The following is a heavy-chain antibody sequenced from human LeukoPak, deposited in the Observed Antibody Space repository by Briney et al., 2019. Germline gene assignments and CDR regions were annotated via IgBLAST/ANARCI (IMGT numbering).Heavy chain of an antibody. V-gene: IGHV3-74*01. CDR1: GFTFSSYW. D-gene: IGHD2-2*01. Sequence: GGSLRLSCAASGFTFSSYWMHWVRQAPGKGLVWVSRINTDGSSTNYADSVKGRFTISRDNAENTLYLQMNSLRAEDTAVYYCARAEDCSSTSCPRAFDIWGQGTMVTVSS. J-gene: IGHJ3*02. CDR3: ARAEDCSSTSCPRAFDI. CDR2: INTDGSST.